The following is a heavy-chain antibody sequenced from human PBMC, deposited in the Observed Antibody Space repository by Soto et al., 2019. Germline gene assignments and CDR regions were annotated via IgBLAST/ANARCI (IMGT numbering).Heavy chain of an antibody. Sequence: SETLSLTCTVSGGSVISSSDFWDWLRQPPGKGLEWIGSIHYIGSTYYNPSLKSRVTISVDTSKNQFSLKLSSVTAADTAVYYCARGRTSSPTPGDYWGQGTLVTVSS. D-gene: IGHD2-2*01. CDR3: ARGRTSSPTPGDY. V-gene: IGHV4-39*07. CDR1: GGSVISSSDF. J-gene: IGHJ4*02. CDR2: IHYIGST.